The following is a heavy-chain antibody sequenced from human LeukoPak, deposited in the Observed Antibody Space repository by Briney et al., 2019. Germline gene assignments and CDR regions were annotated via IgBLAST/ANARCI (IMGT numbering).Heavy chain of an antibody. J-gene: IGHJ4*02. Sequence: PGGSLRLSCAASGFTFSNYPMSWVRQAPGKGLEWVSSISSSSSYIYYADSVKGRFTISRDSAKNSLNLQMNSLRAEDTAVYYCARDKGYYDILTGQPGDWGQGTLVTVSS. D-gene: IGHD3-9*01. CDR1: GFTFSNYP. V-gene: IGHV3-21*06. CDR2: ISSSSSYI. CDR3: ARDKGYYDILTGQPGD.